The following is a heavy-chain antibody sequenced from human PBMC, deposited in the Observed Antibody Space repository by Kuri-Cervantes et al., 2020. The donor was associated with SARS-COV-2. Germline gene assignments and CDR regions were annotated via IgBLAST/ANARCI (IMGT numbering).Heavy chain of an antibody. D-gene: IGHD3-22*01. V-gene: IGHV1-69*05. CDR2: IIPLFGTT. CDR3: ARGESGYYSYYYYYMDV. CDR1: GGTFSSYA. J-gene: IGHJ6*03. Sequence: SVKVSCKASGGTFSSYAVTWVRQSPGQGLEWMGRIIPLFGTTIYAQKFQGRVTMTRDTSTSTVYMELSSLRSEDTAVYYCARGESGYYSYYYYYMDVWGKGTTVTVSS.